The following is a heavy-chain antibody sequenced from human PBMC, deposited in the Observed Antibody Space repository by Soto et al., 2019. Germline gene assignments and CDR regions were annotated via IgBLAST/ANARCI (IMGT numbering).Heavy chain of an antibody. V-gene: IGHV3-30-3*01. D-gene: IGHD3-22*01. J-gene: IGHJ4*02. CDR2: ISYDGSNK. Sequence: GGSLRLSCAASGFTFSSYAMHWVRQAPGKGLEWVAVISYDGSNKYYADSVKGRFTISRDNSKNTLYLQMNSLRAEDTAVYYCARGGGADSSGYLDYWGQGTLVTVSS. CDR3: ARGGGADSSGYLDY. CDR1: GFTFSSYA.